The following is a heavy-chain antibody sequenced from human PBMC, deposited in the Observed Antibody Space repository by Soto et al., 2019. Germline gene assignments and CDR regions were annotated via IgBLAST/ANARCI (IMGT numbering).Heavy chain of an antibody. CDR1: GGSISSSSYY. CDR2: IYYSGST. J-gene: IGHJ6*02. Sequence: SETLSLTCTVSGGSISSSSYYWGWIRQPPGKGLEWIGSIYYSGSTYYNPSLKSRVTISVDTSKNQFSLKLSSVTAADTAVYYCARHMSVEGSGSSYYYGMDVWGQGTTVTVSS. CDR3: ARHMSVEGSGSSYYYGMDV. D-gene: IGHD3-10*01. V-gene: IGHV4-39*01.